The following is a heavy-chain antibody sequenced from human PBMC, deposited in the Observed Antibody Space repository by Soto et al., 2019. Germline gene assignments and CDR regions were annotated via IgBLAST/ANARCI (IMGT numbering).Heavy chain of an antibody. CDR3: ARRRGSGSYYIKGYYYYGMDV. J-gene: IGHJ6*02. CDR1: GYSFTSYW. D-gene: IGHD3-10*01. CDR2: IYPGDSDT. Sequence: ESLKISCKSSGYSFTSYWIGWVRQMPGKGLELMGIIYPGDSDTRYSPSFQGQVTISADKSISTAYLQWSSLKASDNAMYYCARRRGSGSYYIKGYYYYGMDVWGQGTKATDS. V-gene: IGHV5-51*01.